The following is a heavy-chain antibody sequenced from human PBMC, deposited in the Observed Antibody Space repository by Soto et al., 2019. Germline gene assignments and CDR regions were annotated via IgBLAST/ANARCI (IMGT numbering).Heavy chain of an antibody. Sequence: GASVKVSCKTSGYTFSNYGITWVRQAPGQPLEWLGWISIYSDGTNYAQKFQGRVSMTTDTSTTTAYMELRNLRSEDTAVYYCASALYYYESSGYYTILVHAFDIWGQGTMVTVSS. CDR3: ASALYYYESSGYYTILVHAFDI. CDR1: GYTFSNYG. J-gene: IGHJ3*02. D-gene: IGHD3-22*01. CDR2: ISIYSDGT. V-gene: IGHV1-18*01.